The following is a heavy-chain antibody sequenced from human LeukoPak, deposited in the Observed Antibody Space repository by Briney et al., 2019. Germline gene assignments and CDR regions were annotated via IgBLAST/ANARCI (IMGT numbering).Heavy chain of an antibody. CDR1: GFTFSSYS. V-gene: IGHV3-48*01. D-gene: IGHD5-18*01. CDR3: ARDFRQLWLRTFDY. J-gene: IGHJ4*02. CDR2: ISSSSSPI. Sequence: PGGSLRLSCAASGFTFSSYSMNWVRQAPGKGLEWVSYISSSSSPIYYADSVKGRFTISRDNAKNSLYLQMNSLRAEDTAVYYCARDFRQLWLRTFDYWGQGTLVTVSS.